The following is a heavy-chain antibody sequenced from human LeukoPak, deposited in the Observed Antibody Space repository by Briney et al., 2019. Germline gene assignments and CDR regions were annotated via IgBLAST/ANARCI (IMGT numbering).Heavy chain of an antibody. V-gene: IGHV1-69*04. Sequence: SVKVSCKASGGTFSSYASSWVRQAPGQGLEWMGRIIPIFGIANYAQKFQGRVTITTDKSTSTAYMELSSLRSEDTAVYYCARDFEDGDYVGPRWFDRWGQGTLVTVSS. CDR1: GGTFSSYA. J-gene: IGHJ5*02. CDR3: ARDFEDGDYVGPRWFDR. D-gene: IGHD4-17*01. CDR2: IIPIFGIA.